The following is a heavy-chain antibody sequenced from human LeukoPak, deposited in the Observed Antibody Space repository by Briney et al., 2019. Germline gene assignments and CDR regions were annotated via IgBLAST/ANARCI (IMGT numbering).Heavy chain of an antibody. CDR2: IYSGGST. V-gene: IGHV3-66*01. Sequence: PGGSLRLSCAASGFTVSSNYMSWVRQAPGKGLEWVSVIYSGGSTYYADSVKGRFTISRDNSKNTLYLQMNSLRAEDTAVYYCVGSGSYRHFDYWGQGTLVTVSS. CDR1: GFTVSSNY. CDR3: VGSGSYRHFDY. J-gene: IGHJ4*02. D-gene: IGHD3-10*01.